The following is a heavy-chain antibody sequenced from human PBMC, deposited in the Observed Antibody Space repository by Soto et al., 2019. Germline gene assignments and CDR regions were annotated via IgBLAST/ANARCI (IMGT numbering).Heavy chain of an antibody. CDR2: ISYSGNT. CDR1: GGSISNFY. D-gene: IGHD3-3*01. V-gene: IGHV4-59*12. J-gene: IGHJ6*02. CDR3: ARDMRVFGGIDV. Sequence: SETLSLTCAVSGGSISNFYWSWIRQPPGKGLEWIGYISYSGNTNYNPSLKSRVSISVDTSKNQVSLKLTSVTAADTAVYYCARDMRVFGGIDVWGQGTTVTVSS.